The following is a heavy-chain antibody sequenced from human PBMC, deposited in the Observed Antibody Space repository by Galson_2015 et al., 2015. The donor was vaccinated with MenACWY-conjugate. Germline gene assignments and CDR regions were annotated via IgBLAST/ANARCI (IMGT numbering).Heavy chain of an antibody. CDR3: ARSHYDSSGYSVRYYYYYGMDV. J-gene: IGHJ6*02. CDR1: GGTFSSYA. CDR2: IIPIFGTA. D-gene: IGHD3-22*01. Sequence: SVKVSCKASGGTFSSYAISWVRQAPGQGLEWMGGIIPIFGTANYAQKFQGRVTITADESTSTAYMELSSLRSEDTAVYYCARSHYDSSGYSVRYYYYYGMDVWGQGTTVTVSS. V-gene: IGHV1-69*13.